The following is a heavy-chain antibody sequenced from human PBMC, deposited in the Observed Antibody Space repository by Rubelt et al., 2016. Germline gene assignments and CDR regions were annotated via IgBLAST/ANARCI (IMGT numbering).Heavy chain of an antibody. CDR3: TSGSSEWLMDAFDI. V-gene: IGHV4-34*01. J-gene: IGHJ3*02. CDR2: INHSGST. D-gene: IGHD6-19*01. CDR1: GGSFSGYY. Sequence: QVQLQQWGAGLLKPSETLSLTCAVYGGSFSGYYWSWIRQPPGKGLEWIGEINHSGSTNYNPSLTSRVTISSETSKNRFSLKLSSVTAADTAVYYCTSGSSEWLMDAFDIWGQGTMVTVSS.